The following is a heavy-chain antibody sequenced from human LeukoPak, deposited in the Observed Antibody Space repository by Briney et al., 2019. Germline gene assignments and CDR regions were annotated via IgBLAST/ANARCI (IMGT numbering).Heavy chain of an antibody. CDR2: INQDGSVK. Sequence: PGGSLRLSCAASGFTFSSHWMNWVRQAPGKGLEWVANINQDGSVKYYVDSVKGRFTISRDSAKNSIYLQMNSLRAEDTAVYYCARGMTVAANWFDPWGQGTLVTVTS. CDR3: ARGMTVAANWFDP. D-gene: IGHD6-19*01. J-gene: IGHJ5*02. V-gene: IGHV3-7*05. CDR1: GFTFSSHW.